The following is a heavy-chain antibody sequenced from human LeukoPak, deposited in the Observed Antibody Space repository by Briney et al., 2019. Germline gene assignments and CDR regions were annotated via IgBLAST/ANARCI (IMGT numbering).Heavy chain of an antibody. V-gene: IGHV4-59*01. Sequence: SETLSLTCTVSGGSISSYYWSWIRQPPGNGLEWIGYIYYSGYTNSNPPLTSRVTISVDTSKNQFSLKLSSVTAADTSVYYSARNTMVRGTYYMAVWGKGTTVTISS. CDR2: IYYSGYT. J-gene: IGHJ6*03. CDR1: GGSISSYY. D-gene: IGHD3-10*01. CDR3: ARNTMVRGTYYMAV.